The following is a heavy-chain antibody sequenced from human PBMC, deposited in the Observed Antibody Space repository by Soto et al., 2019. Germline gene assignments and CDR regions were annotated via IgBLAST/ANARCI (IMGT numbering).Heavy chain of an antibody. Sequence: SETLSLTCTVSGGSISSYYWSWIRQPPGKGLEWIGYIYYSGSTNYNPSLKSRVTISVDTSKNQFSLKLSSVTAADTAVYYCARAKRKKYFDYWGQGTLVTVSS. CDR2: IYYSGST. V-gene: IGHV4-59*12. CDR1: GGSISSYY. CDR3: ARAKRKKYFDY. J-gene: IGHJ4*02.